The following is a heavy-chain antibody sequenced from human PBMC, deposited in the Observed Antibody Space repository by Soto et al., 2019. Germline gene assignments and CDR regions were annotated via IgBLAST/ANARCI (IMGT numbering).Heavy chain of an antibody. Sequence: QVQLLQSGTEVKKPGSSVKVSCKASGYTFSSYTLAWVRQVPGQGLEWMGGILPIFDTTRYAQKFHDRVTFTADKDTNTCYMELTGLGSEDTAVYYCAREGARTSCIGDSCQELYTWRDPWGQGTLVTVSS. CDR1: GYTFSSYT. CDR3: AREGARTSCIGDSCQELYTWRDP. D-gene: IGHD2-15*01. CDR2: ILPIFDTT. V-gene: IGHV1-69*06. J-gene: IGHJ5*02.